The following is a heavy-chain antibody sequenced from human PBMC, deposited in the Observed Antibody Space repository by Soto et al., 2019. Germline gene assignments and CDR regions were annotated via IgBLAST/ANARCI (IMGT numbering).Heavy chain of an antibody. D-gene: IGHD3-22*01. CDR3: TRGGYYDSSGSRIYHYYGMDV. J-gene: IGHJ6*02. CDR2: ISPYNDDT. Sequence: QAQLVQSGAEVKKPGASVKVSCKASGYTFSSYGISWVRQAPGQGLEWLGWISPYNDDTNYAQKLQGRVTMTTDTYTRTAYMDLRSLRSHDTAVYYCTRGGYYDSSGSRIYHYYGMDVWGQGTTVTVSS. CDR1: GYTFSSYG. V-gene: IGHV1-18*01.